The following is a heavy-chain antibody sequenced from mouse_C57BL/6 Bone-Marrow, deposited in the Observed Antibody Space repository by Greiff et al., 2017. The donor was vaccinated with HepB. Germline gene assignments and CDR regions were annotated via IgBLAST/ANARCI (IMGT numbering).Heavy chain of an antibody. V-gene: IGHV1-64*01. CDR2: IHPNSGST. CDR3: ARCYGSSPVAY. CDR1: GYTFTSYW. Sequence: QVQLQQSGAELVKPGASVKLSCKASGYTFTSYWMHWVKQRPGQGLEWIGMIHPNSGSTNYNEKFKSKATLTVDKSSSTAYMQLSSLTSEDSAVYYCARCYGSSPVAYWGQGTLVTVSA. J-gene: IGHJ3*01. D-gene: IGHD1-1*01.